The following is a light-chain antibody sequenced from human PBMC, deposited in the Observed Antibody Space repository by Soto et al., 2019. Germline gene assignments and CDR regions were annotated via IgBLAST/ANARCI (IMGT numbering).Light chain of an antibody. V-gene: IGLV2-18*02. CDR1: SSDVGSYDR. CDR2: EVS. Sequence: QSVLTQPPSVSGSPGQSVAISCTGTSSDVGSYDRVSWYQQPPGTPPKLIISEVSNRPSGVPDRFSGSKSGNTASLTISGLQAEDEADYYCCSWTSSSTYVFGTGTQLTVL. J-gene: IGLJ1*01. CDR3: CSWTSSSTYV.